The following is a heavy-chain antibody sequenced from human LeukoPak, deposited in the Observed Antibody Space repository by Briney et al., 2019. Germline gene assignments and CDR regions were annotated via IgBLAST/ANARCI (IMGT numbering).Heavy chain of an antibody. CDR2: INHSGST. Sequence: SETLSLTCAVYGGSFSGYYWSWIRQPPGKGLEWIGEINHSGSTNYNPSLKSRVTISADTSKNQFSLKLSSVTAADTAVYYCARGRGQTAGNYLVRGWFDPWGQGTLVTVSS. J-gene: IGHJ5*02. CDR3: ARGRGQTAGNYLVRGWFDP. CDR1: GGSFSGYY. V-gene: IGHV4-34*01. D-gene: IGHD2/OR15-2a*01.